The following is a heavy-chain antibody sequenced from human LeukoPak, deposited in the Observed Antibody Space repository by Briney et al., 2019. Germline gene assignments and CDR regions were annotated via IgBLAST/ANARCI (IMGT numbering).Heavy chain of an antibody. CDR3: ARDRGYCSSTSCLPYYYYGMDV. V-gene: IGHV3-7*03. J-gene: IGHJ6*04. D-gene: IGHD2-2*01. Sequence: GGSLGLSCAASGFTFSSYWMSWVRQAPGKGLEWVANIKQDGSEKYYVDSVKGRFTISRDNAKNSLYLQMNSLRAEDTAVYYCARDRGYCSSTSCLPYYYYGMDVWGKGTTVTVSS. CDR1: GFTFSSYW. CDR2: IKQDGSEK.